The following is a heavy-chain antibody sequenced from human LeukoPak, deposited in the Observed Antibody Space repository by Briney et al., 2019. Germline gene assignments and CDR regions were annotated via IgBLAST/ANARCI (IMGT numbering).Heavy chain of an antibody. J-gene: IGHJ4*02. D-gene: IGHD5-12*01. CDR1: GGSISSSSYY. CDR3: ARLTVDIVATIGGPFDY. Sequence: PSETLSLTCTVSGGSISSSSYYWGWIRQPPGKGLEWIGSIYYSGSTYYNPSLKSRVTISVDTSKNQFSLKLSSVTAADTAVYYCARLTVDIVATIGGPFDYWGQGTLVTVSS. CDR2: IYYSGST. V-gene: IGHV4-39*07.